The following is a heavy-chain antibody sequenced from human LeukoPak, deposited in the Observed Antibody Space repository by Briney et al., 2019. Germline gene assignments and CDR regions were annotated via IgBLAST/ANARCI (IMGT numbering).Heavy chain of an antibody. CDR2: IYHSGGT. J-gene: IGHJ1*01. CDR3: SAYCGGDCYSFQH. Sequence: SETLSLTCTVSGYSISSGYYWGWIRQPPGKGLEWIGSIYHSGGTYYNPSLKSRVTISVDTSKNQFSLKLSSVTAADTAVYYCSAYCGGDCYSFQHWGQGTLVTVSS. CDR1: GYSISSGYY. D-gene: IGHD2-21*02. V-gene: IGHV4-38-2*02.